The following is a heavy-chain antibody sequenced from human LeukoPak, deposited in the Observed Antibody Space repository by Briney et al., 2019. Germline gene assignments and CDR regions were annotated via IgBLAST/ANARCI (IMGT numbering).Heavy chain of an antibody. V-gene: IGHV3-33*01. Sequence: RPGRSLRLSCAASGFTFSSYGMHWVRQAPGKGLEWVAVIWYDGSNKYYADSVKGRFTISRDNSKNTLYLQMNSLRAEDTAVYYCARRGSDSYYFDYWGQGTLVTVSS. CDR2: IWYDGSNK. CDR1: GFTFSSYG. CDR3: ARRGSDSYYFDY. D-gene: IGHD3-16*01. J-gene: IGHJ4*02.